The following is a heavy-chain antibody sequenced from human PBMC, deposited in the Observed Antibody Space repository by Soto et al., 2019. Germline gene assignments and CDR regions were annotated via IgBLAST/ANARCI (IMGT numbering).Heavy chain of an antibody. D-gene: IGHD3-22*01. J-gene: IGHJ4*02. CDR3: AKVPYYYDSSGYYQIPYYFDY. CDR1: GFTFSSYA. CDR2: ISGSGGST. Sequence: GGSLRLSCAASGFTFSSYAMSWVRQAPGKGLEWVSAISGSGGSTYYADSVKGRFTIPRDNSKNTLCLQMNSLRAEDAAVYYCAKVPYYYDSSGYYQIPYYFDYWGQGTLVTVSS. V-gene: IGHV3-23*01.